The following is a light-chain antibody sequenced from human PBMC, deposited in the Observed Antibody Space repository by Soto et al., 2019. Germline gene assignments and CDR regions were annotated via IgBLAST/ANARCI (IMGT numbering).Light chain of an antibody. CDR3: AAWDDSLSGTV. CDR2: KTD. V-gene: IGLV1-47*01. J-gene: IGLJ2*01. Sequence: QSVLTQPPSASGTPGQRVTISCSGNSFNIGSHYIYWYQQLPGTAPKLLIYKTDQRPSGVPDRFSGSKSGTSASLAISGLRSEDEADYYCAAWDDSLSGTVFGGGTKLTVL. CDR1: SFNIGSHY.